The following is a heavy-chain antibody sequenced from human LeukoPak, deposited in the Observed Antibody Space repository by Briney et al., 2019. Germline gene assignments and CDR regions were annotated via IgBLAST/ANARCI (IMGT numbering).Heavy chain of an antibody. D-gene: IGHD6-13*01. Sequence: SVKVSCKSSGGTFSSYAISWVRQAPGQGLEWMGGIIPIFGTANYAQKFQGRVTITADKSTSTAYMELSSLRSEDTAVYYCARSSIIAAAGPYYFDYWGQGTLVTVSS. CDR3: ARSSIIAAAGPYYFDY. CDR1: GGTFSSYA. CDR2: IIPIFGTA. V-gene: IGHV1-69*06. J-gene: IGHJ4*02.